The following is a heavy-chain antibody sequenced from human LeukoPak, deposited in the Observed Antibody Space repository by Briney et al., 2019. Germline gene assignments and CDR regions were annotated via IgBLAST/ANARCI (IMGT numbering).Heavy chain of an antibody. J-gene: IGHJ3*02. CDR3: ARDSVRGVIRGHAFDI. CDR1: GVSISSSNSY. D-gene: IGHD3-10*01. Sequence: SETLSLTCTVSGVSISSSNSYWGWIRQPPGKGLEWIGSIYYSGSTYYNPSLKSRVPISVDTSKNQFSLKLSSVTAADTAVYYCARDSVRGVIRGHAFDIWGQGTMVTVSS. V-gene: IGHV4-39*07. CDR2: IYYSGST.